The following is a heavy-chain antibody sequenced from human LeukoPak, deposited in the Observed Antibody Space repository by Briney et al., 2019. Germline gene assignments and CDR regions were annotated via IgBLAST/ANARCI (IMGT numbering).Heavy chain of an antibody. CDR3: ARDYYDSSGTYYFDY. CDR1: GFTFGSYW. CDR2: IKQDGSEK. J-gene: IGHJ4*02. Sequence: GGSLRLSCAASGFTFGSYWMSWVRQAPGKGLEWVANIKQDGSEKYYVDSVKGRFTISRDNAKNSLYLQMNSLRAEDTAVYYCARDYYDSSGTYYFDYWGQGTLVTVSS. V-gene: IGHV3-7*01. D-gene: IGHD3-22*01.